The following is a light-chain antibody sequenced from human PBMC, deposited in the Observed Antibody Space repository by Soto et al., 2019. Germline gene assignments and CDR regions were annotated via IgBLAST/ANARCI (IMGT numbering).Light chain of an antibody. Sequence: SATSHPLSVSVSPGHSVTISCTGTSSDVGGYNYVSWYQQHPGKAPKLMIYDFGKRPSGVPDRFSGPKSDNTTSLTISGLQAEDQADYDCCSYAGSYTRVVGTGTKVTVL. CDR3: CSYAGSYTRV. V-gene: IGLV2-11*01. CDR2: DFG. J-gene: IGLJ1*01. CDR1: SSDVGGYNY.